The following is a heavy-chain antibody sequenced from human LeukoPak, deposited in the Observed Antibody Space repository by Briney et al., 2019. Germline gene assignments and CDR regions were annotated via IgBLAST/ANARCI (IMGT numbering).Heavy chain of an antibody. Sequence: GGSLRLSCAASGFTFSSYWMSWVRQAPGKGLEWVANIKQDGSEKYYVDSVKGRFTISRDNAKNSLYLQMNSLRAEDTAVYYCVKSSLVAPYDYWGQGTLVTVSS. CDR3: VKSSLVAPYDY. J-gene: IGHJ4*02. CDR2: IKQDGSEK. D-gene: IGHD2-15*01. CDR1: GFTFSSYW. V-gene: IGHV3-7*01.